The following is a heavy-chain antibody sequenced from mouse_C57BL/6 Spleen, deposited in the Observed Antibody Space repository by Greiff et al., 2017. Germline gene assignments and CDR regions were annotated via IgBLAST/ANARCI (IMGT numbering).Heavy chain of an antibody. CDR3: ARDYGSSSWFAY. J-gene: IGHJ3*01. Sequence: QVQLQQSGAELVRPGASVKLSCKASGYTFTDYYINWVKQRPGQGLEWIARIYPGSGNTYYNEKFKGKATLTADKSSSTAYMELRSLTSEDSAVYFCARDYGSSSWFAYWGQGTLVTVSA. CDR2: IYPGSGNT. CDR1: GYTFTDYY. D-gene: IGHD1-1*01. V-gene: IGHV1-76*01.